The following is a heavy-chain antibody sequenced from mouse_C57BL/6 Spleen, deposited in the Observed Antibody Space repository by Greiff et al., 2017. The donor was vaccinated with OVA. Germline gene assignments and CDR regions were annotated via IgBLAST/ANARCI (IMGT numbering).Heavy chain of an antibody. D-gene: IGHD2-5*01. CDR3: ATPYYSNYFDY. CDR2: IDPSDSYT. V-gene: IGHV1-59*01. J-gene: IGHJ2*01. Sequence: QVQLQQPGAELVRPGTSVKLSCKASGYTFTSYWMHWVKQRPGQGLEWIGVIDPSDSYTNYNQKFKGKATLTVDTSSSTAYMQLSRLTSDDSAVYYCATPYYSNYFDYWGQGTTLTVSS. CDR1: GYTFTSYW.